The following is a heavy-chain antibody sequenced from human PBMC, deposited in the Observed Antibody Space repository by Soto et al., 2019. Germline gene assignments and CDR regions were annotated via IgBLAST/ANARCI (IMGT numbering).Heavy chain of an antibody. CDR2: IYYSGST. CDR1: GGSISSYY. J-gene: IGHJ6*03. CDR3: AARDARDNYYYYMDV. D-gene: IGHD2-2*01. Sequence: PSETLSLTCTVSGGSISSYYWSWIRQPPGKGLEWIGYIYYSGSTDNNPSLKSRVTISVDTSKNQFSLKLSSVTATDTAVYYCAARDARDNYYYYMDVWGKGTTVTV. V-gene: IGHV4-59*08.